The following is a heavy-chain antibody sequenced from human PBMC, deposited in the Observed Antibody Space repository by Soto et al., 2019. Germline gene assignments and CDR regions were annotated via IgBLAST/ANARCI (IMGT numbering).Heavy chain of an antibody. J-gene: IGHJ4*02. V-gene: IGHV3-23*01. Sequence: GSLRLSCAGSGFTFRSYAMSWVRQAPGKGLEWVSAISGSGGSTYYADSVKGRFTISRGNSKNTLYLQMNSLRAEDTAVYYCAKDLSGSYSDYWGQGTLVTVSS. CDR1: GFTFRSYA. D-gene: IGHD1-26*01. CDR3: AKDLSGSYSDY. CDR2: ISGSGGST.